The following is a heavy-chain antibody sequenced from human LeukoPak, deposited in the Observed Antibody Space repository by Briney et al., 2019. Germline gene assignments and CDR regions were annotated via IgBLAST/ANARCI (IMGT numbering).Heavy chain of an antibody. V-gene: IGHV1-18*01. CDR2: ISAYNGNT. CDR1: GGTFSSYA. J-gene: IGHJ6*02. CDR3: ARASAVAGTAYYYGMDV. Sequence: GSSVKVSCKASGGTFSSYAISWVRQAPGQGLEWMGWISAYNGNTNYAQKFQGRVTITRDTSASTAYMELSSLRSEDTAVYYCARASAVAGTAYYYGMDVWGQGTTVTVSS. D-gene: IGHD6-13*01.